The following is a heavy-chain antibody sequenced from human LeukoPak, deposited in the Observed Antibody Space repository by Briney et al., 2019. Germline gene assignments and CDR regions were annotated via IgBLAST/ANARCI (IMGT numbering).Heavy chain of an antibody. D-gene: IGHD3-10*01. CDR1: GFTFSNYW. Sequence: GESLRLSCVGSGFTFSNYWMTWVRQAPGKGLEWVANINQDGSVKYYVDSVKGRFAISRDNAKNSVHLQMNSLRAEDTAVYYCARAYASSGSYWGQGTLVTVSS. V-gene: IGHV3-7*01. J-gene: IGHJ4*02. CDR2: INQDGSVK. CDR3: ARAYASSGSY.